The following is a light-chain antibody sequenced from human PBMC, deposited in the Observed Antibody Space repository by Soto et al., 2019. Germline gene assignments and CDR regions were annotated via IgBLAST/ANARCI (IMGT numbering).Light chain of an antibody. J-gene: IGLJ1*01. Sequence: QSALTQPASVSGSPGQSITISCTETASDVGAYNYVSWYQHHPGKAPKLMVYEVRNRPSGVSNRFSGSKSVNTASLTISGLQPEDEADYYCASYATSDTLVFGNGTKVTVL. V-gene: IGLV2-14*01. CDR2: EVR. CDR3: ASYATSDTLV. CDR1: ASDVGAYNY.